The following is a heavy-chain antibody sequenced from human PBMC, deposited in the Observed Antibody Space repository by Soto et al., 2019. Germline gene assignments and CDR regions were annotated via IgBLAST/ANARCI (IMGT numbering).Heavy chain of an antibody. D-gene: IGHD6-19*01. CDR2: IYPGDSDT. CDR1: GYSFTNYW. V-gene: IGHV5-51*01. Sequence: GESLKISCKGSGYSFTNYWIAWVRQMPGRGLECMGIIYPGDSDTRYSPSFQGQVTISADKSISTAYLQWSSLKASDTAMYYWARRPPAGNNWLFDYWGQGTLVTVSS. J-gene: IGHJ4*02. CDR3: ARRPPAGNNWLFDY.